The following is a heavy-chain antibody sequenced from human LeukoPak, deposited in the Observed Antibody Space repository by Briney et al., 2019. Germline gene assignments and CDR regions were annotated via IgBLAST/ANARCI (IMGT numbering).Heavy chain of an antibody. CDR3: ARGYSYARGRAFDI. V-gene: IGHV3-7*01. CDR1: GFTFSSYW. Sequence: TGGSLRLSCAASGFTFSSYWMSWVRQAPGKGLEWVANIKQDGSEKYYVDSVKGRFTISRDNAKNSLYLQMNSLRAEDTAVYYCARGYSYARGRAFDIWGQGTMVTVSS. CDR2: IKQDGSEK. D-gene: IGHD5-18*01. J-gene: IGHJ3*02.